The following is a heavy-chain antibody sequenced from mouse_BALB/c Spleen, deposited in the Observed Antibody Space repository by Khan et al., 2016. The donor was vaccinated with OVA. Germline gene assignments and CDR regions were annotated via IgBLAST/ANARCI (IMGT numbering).Heavy chain of an antibody. V-gene: IGHV8-8*01. CDR3: ARIGWLLDYVMDY. CDR1: GFSLSSSGMG. J-gene: IGHJ4*01. D-gene: IGHD2-3*01. CDR2: IWWDDDK. Sequence: QVTLKESGPGILQPSQTLSLTCPFSGFSLSSSGMGVAWIRQPSGKGLEWLAHIWWDDDKRYNPALTSRLTISKDTSSNQVFLKIASVDSSDTATYYYARIGWLLDYVMDYWGQGTSVTVSS.